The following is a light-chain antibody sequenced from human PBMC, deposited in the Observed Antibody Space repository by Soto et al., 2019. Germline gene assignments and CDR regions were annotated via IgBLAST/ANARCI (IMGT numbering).Light chain of an antibody. CDR1: QSISTH. CDR2: DAS. Sequence: DIQMTQSPSSLSASVGDRVAITCRTSQSISTHLNWYQQKPGRPPKLLIYDASTLQGGVPSRFSGGGSWTDFTLTITSLQPEDFATYYCQQSHNTPNTFGGGTRVEI. V-gene: IGKV1-39*01. CDR3: QQSHNTPNT. J-gene: IGKJ4*01.